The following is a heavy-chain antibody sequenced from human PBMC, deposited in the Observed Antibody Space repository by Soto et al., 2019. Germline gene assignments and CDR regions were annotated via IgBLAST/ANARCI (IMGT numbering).Heavy chain of an antibody. CDR3: ARADDRSNNYGDYDPTDH. Sequence: ASVKVSCKASGYTFTSYGISWVRQAPGEGLEWMGWISAYNGNTEYAQKLQGRVTMTTVTSSSTAYMELRSLRSDDTAVYYCARADDRSNNYGDYDPTDHWGQGTLVTVSS. CDR2: ISAYNGNT. D-gene: IGHD4-17*01. CDR1: GYTFTSYG. V-gene: IGHV1-18*01. J-gene: IGHJ4*02.